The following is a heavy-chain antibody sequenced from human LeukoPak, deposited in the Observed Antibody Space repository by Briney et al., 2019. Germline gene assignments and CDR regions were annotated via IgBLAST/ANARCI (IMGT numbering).Heavy chain of an antibody. D-gene: IGHD3-22*01. CDR2: ISWNSGSI. V-gene: IGHV3-9*01. J-gene: IGHJ4*02. Sequence: PGGSLRLSCAASGFTFDDYAMHWVRQAPGKGLEWVSGISWNSGSIGYADSVKGRFTISRDNTKNSLYLQMNSLRAEDTALYYCAKDQHSSGYYYYFDYWGQGTLVTVSS. CDR3: AKDQHSSGYYYYFDY. CDR1: GFTFDDYA.